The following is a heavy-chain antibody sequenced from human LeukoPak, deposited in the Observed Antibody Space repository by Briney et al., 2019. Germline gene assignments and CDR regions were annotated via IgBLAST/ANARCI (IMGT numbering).Heavy chain of an antibody. Sequence: GGSLRLSCATSGFTFSGYSMNWVHQAPGKGLEWVSSITSSSSYIYYADSVKGRFTISRDNAKNSLYLQMNSLRAEDTALYYCAKGDTMVWGYYYGMDVWGQGTTVTVSS. CDR1: GFTFSGYS. CDR3: AKGDTMVWGYYYGMDV. D-gene: IGHD3-10*01. CDR2: ITSSSSYI. J-gene: IGHJ6*02. V-gene: IGHV3-21*04.